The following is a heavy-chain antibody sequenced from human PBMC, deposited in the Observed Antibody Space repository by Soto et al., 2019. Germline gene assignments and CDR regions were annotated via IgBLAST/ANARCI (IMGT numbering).Heavy chain of an antibody. CDR3: AKNKSPIVVVIRGMDV. D-gene: IGHD3-22*01. V-gene: IGHV3-30*18. J-gene: IGHJ6*02. CDR1: GFTFSSYG. CDR2: ISYDGSNK. Sequence: GGSLRLSCAASGFTFSSYGMHWVRQAPGKGLEWVAVISYDGSNKYYADSVKGRFTISRDNSKNTLYLQMNSLRAEDTAVYYCAKNKSPIVVVIRGMDVWGQGTTVTVSS.